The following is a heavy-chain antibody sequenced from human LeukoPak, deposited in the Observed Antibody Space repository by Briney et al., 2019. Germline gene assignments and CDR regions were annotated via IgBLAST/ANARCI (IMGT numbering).Heavy chain of an antibody. CDR1: KFTFSTYS. CDR2: ISYDGTNK. D-gene: IGHD3-10*01. V-gene: IGHV3-30-3*01. Sequence: GGSLRLSCAASKFTFSTYSMHWVRQAPGKGLEWVTVISYDGTNKYYADSVKGRFTISRDNSKSMVYLQMNSLRAEDTAVYYCARDSMVRGAIGPFFDYWGQGTLVTVSS. CDR3: ARDSMVRGAIGPFFDY. J-gene: IGHJ4*02.